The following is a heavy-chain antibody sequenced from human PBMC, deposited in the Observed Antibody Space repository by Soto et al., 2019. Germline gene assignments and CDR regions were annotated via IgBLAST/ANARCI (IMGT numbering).Heavy chain of an antibody. J-gene: IGHJ5*02. Sequence: GASVKVSFKVSGYTLTELSMHWVRQAPGKGLEWMGGFDPEDGETIYAQKFQGRVTMTEDTSTDTAYMELSSLRSEDTAVYYCATDQEELNWFDPWGQGNLVTFSS. V-gene: IGHV1-24*01. CDR2: FDPEDGET. CDR3: ATDQEELNWFDP. D-gene: IGHD1-7*01. CDR1: GYTLTELS.